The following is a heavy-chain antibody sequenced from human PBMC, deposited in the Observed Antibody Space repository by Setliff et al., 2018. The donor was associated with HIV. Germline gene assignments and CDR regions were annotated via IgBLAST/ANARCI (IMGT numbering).Heavy chain of an antibody. J-gene: IGHJ6*03. CDR2: IYHSGIT. D-gene: IGHD4-4*01. V-gene: IGHV4-31*03. CDR3: AGTHYSFNLLEYYYYYMDV. CDR1: GGSISSGGYY. Sequence: PSETLSLTCTVSGGSISSGGYYWSWIRQHPGKGLEWIGYIYHSGITYYNPSLKSRVTISLDTSKNQFSLKLSSVTAADTAVYYCAGTHYSFNLLEYYYYYMDVWGKGTTVTVSS.